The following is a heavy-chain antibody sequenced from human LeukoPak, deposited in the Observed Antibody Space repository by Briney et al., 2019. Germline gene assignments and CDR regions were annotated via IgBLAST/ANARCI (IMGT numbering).Heavy chain of an antibody. J-gene: IGHJ4*02. CDR1: GFTFSSHW. V-gene: IGHV3-74*01. D-gene: IGHD3-16*01. CDR3: TRGGQNDYSDY. CDR2: INTDGSTI. Sequence: PGGSLRLSCAASGFTFSSHWMHWVRQAQGKGLVWVSRINTDGSTINYADSVKGRFTISRDNAKNTLYLQMNSLRAEDTAVYYCTRGGQNDYSDYWGQGTLVTVSS.